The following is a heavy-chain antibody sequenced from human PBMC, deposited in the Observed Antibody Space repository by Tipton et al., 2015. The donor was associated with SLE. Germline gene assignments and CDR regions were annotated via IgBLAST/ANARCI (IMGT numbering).Heavy chain of an antibody. D-gene: IGHD3-16*02. V-gene: IGHV4-39*07. CDR3: ARGVYDYIWGSYRRVAFDI. J-gene: IGHJ3*02. CDR2: IYYSGST. CDR1: GGSISSSSYY. Sequence: LRLSCTVSGGSISSSSYYWGWIRQPPGKGLEWIGSIYYSGSTYYNPSLKSRVTISVDTSKNQFSLKLSSVTAADTAVYYCARGVYDYIWGSYRRVAFDIWGQGTMVTVSS.